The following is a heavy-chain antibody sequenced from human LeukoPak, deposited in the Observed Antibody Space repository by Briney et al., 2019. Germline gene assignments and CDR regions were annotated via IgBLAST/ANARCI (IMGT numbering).Heavy chain of an antibody. V-gene: IGHV4-30-4*01. CDR1: GGSISSGDYY. D-gene: IGHD1-1*01. CDR2: IYYSGST. Sequence: SQTLSLTCTVSGGSISSGDYYWSWIRQPPGKGLEWIGYIYYSGSTYYNPSLKSRVTISVDTSKNQFSLKLTSVTAADTAVYYCARKRGLFAVSFDPWGQGTLVTVSS. J-gene: IGHJ5*02. CDR3: ARKRGLFAVSFDP.